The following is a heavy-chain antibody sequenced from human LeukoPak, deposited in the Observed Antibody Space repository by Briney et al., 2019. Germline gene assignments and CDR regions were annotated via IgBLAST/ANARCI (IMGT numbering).Heavy chain of an antibody. CDR2: ISSSSSYI. D-gene: IGHD3-22*01. V-gene: IGHV3-21*01. Sequence: GGSLRLSCAASGFTFSSYSMNWVRQAPGKGLEWVSSISSSSSYIYYADSVKGRFTISRDNAKNSLYLQMNSLRAEDTAVYYCARDRGYYYDSSGYREFDYWGQGTLVTVS. J-gene: IGHJ4*02. CDR1: GFTFSSYS. CDR3: ARDRGYYYDSSGYREFDY.